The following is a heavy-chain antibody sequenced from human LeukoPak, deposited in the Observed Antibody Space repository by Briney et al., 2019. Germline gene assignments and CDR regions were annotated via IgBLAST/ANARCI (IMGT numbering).Heavy chain of an antibody. D-gene: IGHD5-12*01. CDR3: TRGATEATRYYYGLDV. CDR1: GFTFSDHY. Sequence: GSLRLSCAASGFTFSDHYMDWVRQAPGKGLEWVGRTRNKPKGYTTEYAASVRGRFTISRDDSKNSLYLQMSSLKTEDTAVYYCTRGATEATRYYYGLDVWGQGTTVTVPS. V-gene: IGHV3-72*01. CDR2: TRNKPKGYTT. J-gene: IGHJ6*02.